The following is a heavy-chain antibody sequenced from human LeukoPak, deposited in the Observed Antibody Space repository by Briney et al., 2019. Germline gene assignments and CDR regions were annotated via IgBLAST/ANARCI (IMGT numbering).Heavy chain of an antibody. D-gene: IGHD1-14*01. CDR1: GFTFDDYG. J-gene: IGHJ6*03. CDR2: INWNGGST. V-gene: IGHV3-20*04. CDR3: ARVKRLRNHHYYYYMDV. Sequence: RPGGSLRLSCAASGFTFDDYGMSWVRQAPGKGLEWVSGINWNGGSTGYADSVKGRFTISRDNAKNSLYLQMNSLRAEDTALYYCARVKRLRNHHYYYYMDVWGKGTTVTVSS.